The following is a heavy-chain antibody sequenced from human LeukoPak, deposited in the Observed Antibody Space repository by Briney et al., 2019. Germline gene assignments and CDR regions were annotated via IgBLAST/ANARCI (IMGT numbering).Heavy chain of an antibody. V-gene: IGHV3-66*01. CDR3: AKKSPIFGVVIPLFDY. CDR1: GFTVSSNY. Sequence: GGSLRLSCAASGFTVSSNYMSWVRQAPGKGLEWVSVIYSGGSTYYADSVKGRFTISRDNSKNTLYLQMNSLSAEDTAVYHCAKKSPIFGVVIPLFDYWGQGTLVSVSS. J-gene: IGHJ4*02. D-gene: IGHD3-3*01. CDR2: IYSGGST.